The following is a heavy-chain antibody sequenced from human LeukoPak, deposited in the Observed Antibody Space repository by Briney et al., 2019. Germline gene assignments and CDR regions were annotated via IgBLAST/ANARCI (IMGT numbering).Heavy chain of an antibody. Sequence: SETLSLTCAVFGGSFSSYYWSWIRQPPGKGLEWIGEINHSGYTSYNPSLKSRVTLSVDTSKHQFSLKLSSVTAADTAVYYCARDNCSGGSCYPWGQGTLVTVSS. CDR3: ARDNCSGGSCYP. CDR2: INHSGYT. V-gene: IGHV4-34*01. CDR1: GGSFSSYY. J-gene: IGHJ5*02. D-gene: IGHD2-15*01.